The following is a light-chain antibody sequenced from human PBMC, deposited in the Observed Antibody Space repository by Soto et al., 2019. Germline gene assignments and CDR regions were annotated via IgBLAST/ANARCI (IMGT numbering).Light chain of an antibody. J-gene: IGKJ4*01. CDR1: QSINNL. Sequence: DVQMTQSPSTLAASVGDRVTITCRASQSINNLLAWYQQKPGKASKFLIYDVSTLESGVPSRFSGSGSGTEFTLTISSLQPEDFATYYSQQYDSYPLTFGGGTKV. V-gene: IGKV1-5*01. CDR2: DVS. CDR3: QQYDSYPLT.